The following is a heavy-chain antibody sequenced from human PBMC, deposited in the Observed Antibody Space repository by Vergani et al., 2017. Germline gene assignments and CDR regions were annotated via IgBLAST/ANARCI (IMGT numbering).Heavy chain of an antibody. D-gene: IGHD5-12*01. J-gene: IGHJ4*02. Sequence: QVQLVQSGAEVKKPGSSVKVSCKASGCTFSSCAISWVRHAPGQGLEWMGGIIPIFGKAKYAQKFQGRVTITAYESKSTDYMELSSLRSEDTAVYYCATDVQYSGYDWVPRFAYWGQGPLVTVSS. CDR3: ATDVQYSGYDWVPRFAY. CDR2: IIPIFGKA. CDR1: GCTFSSCA. V-gene: IGHV1-69*01.